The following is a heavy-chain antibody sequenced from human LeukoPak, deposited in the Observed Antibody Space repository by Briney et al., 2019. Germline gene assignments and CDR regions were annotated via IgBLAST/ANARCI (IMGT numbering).Heavy chain of an antibody. CDR3: ARDGTYGDLDY. V-gene: IGHV3-48*04. Sequence: GGSLRLSCAASGFTFSSYAMSWVRQAPGKGLEWVSYISSSSSTIYYADSVKGRFTISRDNAKNSLYLQMNSLRAEDTAVYYCARDGTYGDLDYWGQGTLVTVSS. CDR1: GFTFSSYA. J-gene: IGHJ4*02. D-gene: IGHD4-17*01. CDR2: ISSSSSTI.